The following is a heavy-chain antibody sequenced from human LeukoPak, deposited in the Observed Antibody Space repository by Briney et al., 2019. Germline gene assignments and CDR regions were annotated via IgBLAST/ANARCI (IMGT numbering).Heavy chain of an antibody. CDR3: AAYSSCDY. Sequence: GSLRLSCAASGFTFSDYYMSWIRQAPGKGLEWVSVIYSGGSTYYADSVKGRFTISRDNSKNTLYLQMNSLRAEDTAVYYCAAYSSCDYWGQGTLVTVSS. CDR1: GFTFSDYY. V-gene: IGHV3-53*01. J-gene: IGHJ4*02. D-gene: IGHD6-6*01. CDR2: IYSGGST.